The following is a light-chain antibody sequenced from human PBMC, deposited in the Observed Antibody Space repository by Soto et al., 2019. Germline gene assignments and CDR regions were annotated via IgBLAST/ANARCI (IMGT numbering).Light chain of an antibody. CDR2: DAC. Sequence: EIVLTQSPSTLSLSPGESAALSCMASQSISTYLAWYQQKPGQAPRLLIYDACKRITGIPGRFSGSGSGTDFTITISSLQPEDFATYYCQQRYTTPITFGQGTRLEIK. J-gene: IGKJ5*01. CDR1: QSISTY. CDR3: QQRYTTPIT. V-gene: IGKV3-11*01.